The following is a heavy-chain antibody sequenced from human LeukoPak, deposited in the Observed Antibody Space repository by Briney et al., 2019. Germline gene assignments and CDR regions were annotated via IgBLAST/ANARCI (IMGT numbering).Heavy chain of an antibody. CDR2: INHSGST. CDR3: ARYSSSWYNYYYYYDMDV. J-gene: IGHJ6*02. V-gene: IGHV4-34*01. Sequence: PSETLSLTCAVYGGSFSGYYWSWIRQPPGKGLEWIGEINHSGSTNYNPSLKSRVTISVDTSKNQFSLKLSSVTAADTAVYYCARYSSSWYNYYYYYDMDVWGQGTTATVSS. CDR1: GGSFSGYY. D-gene: IGHD6-13*01.